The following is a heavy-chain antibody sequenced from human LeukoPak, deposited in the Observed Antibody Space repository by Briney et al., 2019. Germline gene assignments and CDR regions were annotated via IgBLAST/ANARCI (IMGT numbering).Heavy chain of an antibody. Sequence: SVKVSCKASGGTFSSYAISWVRQAPGQGLEWMGRIIPILGIANYAQKFQGRVTITADKSTSTAYMELSSLRSEDTAVYYCAREGPTMVRGVPNWFDPWGQGTLVTVSS. CDR3: AREGPTMVRGVPNWFDP. J-gene: IGHJ5*02. D-gene: IGHD3-10*01. CDR1: GGTFSSYA. CDR2: IIPILGIA. V-gene: IGHV1-69*04.